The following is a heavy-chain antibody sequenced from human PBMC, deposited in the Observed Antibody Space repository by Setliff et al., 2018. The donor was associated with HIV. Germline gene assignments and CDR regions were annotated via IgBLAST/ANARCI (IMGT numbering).Heavy chain of an antibody. D-gene: IGHD2-8*01. J-gene: IGHJ4*02. CDR3: AREKYGDKFDY. CDR1: GGTFNYG. V-gene: IGHV1-18*01. Sequence: ASVKVSCKASGGTFNYGIGWVRQAPGQGLEYLGWIGTYSGNTDYAQSVQGRVTMTRDTSTGTVYMDLRSLRSDDTAMYYCAREKYGDKFDYWGQGTLVTVSS. CDR2: IGTYSGNT.